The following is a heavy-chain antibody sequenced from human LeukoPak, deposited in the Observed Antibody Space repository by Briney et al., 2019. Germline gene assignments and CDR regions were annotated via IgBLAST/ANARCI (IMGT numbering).Heavy chain of an antibody. CDR1: GFSFSSYW. J-gene: IGHJ4*02. Sequence: PGGSLRLSCAASGFSFSSYWMTWVRQAPGKGLEWVATINQDASEKYYMASVKGRFTISSDNAKNSLYLQVNSLRAEDTAVYYCARDPERGSYFDYWGRGTLVTVSS. CDR3: ARDPERGSYFDY. D-gene: IGHD3-10*01. V-gene: IGHV3-7*01. CDR2: INQDASEK.